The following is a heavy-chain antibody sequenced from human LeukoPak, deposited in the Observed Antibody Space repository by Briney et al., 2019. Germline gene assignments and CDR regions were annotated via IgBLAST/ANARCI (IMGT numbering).Heavy chain of an antibody. V-gene: IGHV4-4*02. CDR3: ARHYGSGSYYYYYGMDV. CDR2: IYHSGST. D-gene: IGHD3-10*01. CDR1: GGSISSSNW. J-gene: IGHJ6*04. Sequence: PSETLSLTCAVSGGSISSSNWWSWVRQPPGKGLEWIGEIYHSGSTNYNPSLKSRVTISVDKSKNQLSLKLSSVTAADTAVYYCARHYGSGSYYYYYGMDVWGKGTTVTVSS.